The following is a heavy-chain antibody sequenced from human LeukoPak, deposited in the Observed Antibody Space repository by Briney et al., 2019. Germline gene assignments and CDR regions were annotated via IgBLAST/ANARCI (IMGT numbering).Heavy chain of an antibody. CDR1: GFTFSSYG. V-gene: IGHV3-23*01. CDR3: AITYGDYRGGFDY. CDR2: ISGSGGST. Sequence: PGGSLRLSCAASGFTFSSYGMSWVRQAPGKGLEWVSAISGSGGSTYYADSVRGRFTISRDNSKNTLYLQMNSLRAEDTAVYYCAITYGDYRGGFDYWGQGTLVTVSS. J-gene: IGHJ4*02. D-gene: IGHD4-17*01.